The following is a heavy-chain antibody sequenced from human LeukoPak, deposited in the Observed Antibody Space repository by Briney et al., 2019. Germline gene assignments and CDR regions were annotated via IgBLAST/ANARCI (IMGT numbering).Heavy chain of an antibody. D-gene: IGHD1-1*01. CDR3: ARDPPTTGTFDY. CDR2: IYYSVST. J-gene: IGHJ4*02. V-gene: IGHV4-61*08. Sequence: SETLSLTCFVSGDSVSSGGSYWSRIRQPPGKGLEWIGYIYYSVSTSYNPSLKSRVTISVDSSKNQFSLRLTSVTAADTALYYCARDPPTTGTFDYLGQGTLVTVSS. CDR1: GDSVSSGGSY.